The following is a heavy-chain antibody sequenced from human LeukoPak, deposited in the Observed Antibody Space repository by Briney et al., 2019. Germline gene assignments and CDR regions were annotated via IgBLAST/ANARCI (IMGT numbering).Heavy chain of an antibody. J-gene: IGHJ4*02. CDR2: ISAYNGNT. D-gene: IGHD6-13*01. V-gene: IGHV1-18*01. CDR3: ARKGGIAAAGYICGEGYFDY. CDR1: GYTFTSYG. Sequence: ASVKVSCKASGYTFTSYGISWVRQAPGQGLEWMGWISAYNGNTNYAQKLQGRVTITTDTSTSTAYMELRSLRSDDTAVYYCARKGGIAAAGYICGEGYFDYWGQGTLVAVSS.